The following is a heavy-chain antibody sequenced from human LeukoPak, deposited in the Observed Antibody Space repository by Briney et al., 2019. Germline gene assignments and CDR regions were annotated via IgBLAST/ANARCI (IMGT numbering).Heavy chain of an antibody. CDR1: GGSISSYY. Sequence: SETLSLTCTVSGGSISSYYWSWTRQPPGKGLEWIGYIYTSGSTNYNPSLKSRVTMSVDTSKNQFSLKLCSVTAADTAVYYCARHMYDYYYYYMDVWGKGTTVTVSS. V-gene: IGHV4-4*09. CDR3: ARHMYDYYYYYMDV. CDR2: IYTSGST. D-gene: IGHD2-8*01. J-gene: IGHJ6*03.